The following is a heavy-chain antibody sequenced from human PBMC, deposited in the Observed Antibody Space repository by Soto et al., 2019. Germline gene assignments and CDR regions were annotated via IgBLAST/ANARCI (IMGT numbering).Heavy chain of an antibody. CDR2: IIPIFRTV. CDR1: GGTYSSYA. J-gene: IGHJ6*01. CDR3: ASVETQRYYYGVDV. Sequence: SVKVSCKASGGTYSSYAISWVRQAPGQGLEWKGGIIPIFRTVDYTQKFQGRTTITADESTSTAYMELSSLRSEDTFLYYCASVETQRYYYGVDVWGQGTTVTVSS. D-gene: IGHD2-15*01. V-gene: IGHV1-69*13.